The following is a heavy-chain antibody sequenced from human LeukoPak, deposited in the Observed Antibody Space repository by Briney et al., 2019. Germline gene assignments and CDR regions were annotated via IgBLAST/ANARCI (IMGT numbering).Heavy chain of an antibody. V-gene: IGHV1-46*01. D-gene: IGHD6-13*01. Sequence: ASVKVSCKASGNIFTSSYTHWVRQAPGQGLEWMGVINPSDGTRNYAQKFQGRVTMTRDMSTSTAYMELRSLRSEDMAVYYCARGERRQLVGSSEKYFQHWGQGTLVTVSS. CDR1: GNIFTSSY. CDR3: ARGERRQLVGSSEKYFQH. CDR2: INPSDGTR. J-gene: IGHJ1*01.